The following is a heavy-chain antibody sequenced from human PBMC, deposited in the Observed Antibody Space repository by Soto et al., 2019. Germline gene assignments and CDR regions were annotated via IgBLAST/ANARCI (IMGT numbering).Heavy chain of an antibody. CDR2: IWYDESKK. Sequence: PGGSLRLSCAVSGFPLSDYGMHWVRQAPGKGLEWVAVIWYDESKKYYVDSVKGRFTISRDTSKNTVYLQMNSLRVEDTAVYYCASERGSSYFDYWGQGTLVTVSS. D-gene: IGHD1-26*01. CDR1: GFPLSDYG. J-gene: IGHJ4*02. V-gene: IGHV3-33*01. CDR3: ASERGSSYFDY.